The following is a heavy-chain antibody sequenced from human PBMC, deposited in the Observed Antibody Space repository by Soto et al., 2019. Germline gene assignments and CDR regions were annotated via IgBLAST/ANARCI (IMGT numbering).Heavy chain of an antibody. CDR1: GYSFTSYW. J-gene: IGHJ4*02. D-gene: IGHD6-19*01. Sequence: PGEALKISWKGSGYSFTSYWIGWVRQMPGKGLEWMGIIYPGDSDTRYSPSFQGQVTISADTSISTAYLHSSSLNASATAMYYCARPRQTGSGWYLDYWGQGTLVTVSS. CDR2: IYPGDSDT. CDR3: ARPRQTGSGWYLDY. V-gene: IGHV5-51*01.